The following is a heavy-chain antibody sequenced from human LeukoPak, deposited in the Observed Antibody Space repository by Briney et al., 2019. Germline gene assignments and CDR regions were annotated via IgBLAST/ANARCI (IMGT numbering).Heavy chain of an antibody. Sequence: SETLTLTCTVSGGSFSSYYWSWIRQPPGKGLEDIGYIHSSGSTNYNPSDKSRVTVSLEMSKNQFSLSLSSVTAADTAVYYCARDPGDTDWYNVDFWGQGILVIVSS. CDR1: GGSFSSYY. CDR2: IHSSGST. V-gene: IGHV4-59*01. J-gene: IGHJ4*02. D-gene: IGHD1/OR15-1a*01. CDR3: ARDPGDTDWYNVDF.